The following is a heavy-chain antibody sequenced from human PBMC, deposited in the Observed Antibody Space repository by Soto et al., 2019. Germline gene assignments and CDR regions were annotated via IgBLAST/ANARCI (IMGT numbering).Heavy chain of an antibody. CDR3: ARDGFFGSGILDS. D-gene: IGHD3-10*01. CDR1: GASISSGDSY. V-gene: IGHV4-30-4*01. Sequence: QVQLQESGPGLVKPSQTLSLTCTVSGASISSGDSYWSWIRQAPGKGLEWIGYIYYSGSTYYNPSLKSRATLSVDTSKNQFSLKLSSVTAADTAVYYCARDGFFGSGILDSWGQGTLVTVSS. CDR2: IYYSGST. J-gene: IGHJ4*02.